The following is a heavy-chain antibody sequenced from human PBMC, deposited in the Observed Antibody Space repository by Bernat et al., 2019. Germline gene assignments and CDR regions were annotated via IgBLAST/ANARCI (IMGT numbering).Heavy chain of an antibody. Sequence: EVQLVESGGGLVQPGGSLRLSCAASGFTFSNYWMTWVRQAPGKGLEWVANIKQDGSEKYYVDSVIGRFTISRDNAWNSLYLQMNSLRAEDTALYYCARDPGITGTIYYYGMDVWGRGTTVTVSS. J-gene: IGHJ6*02. CDR1: GFTFSNYW. D-gene: IGHD1-20*01. CDR2: IKQDGSEK. CDR3: ARDPGITGTIYYYGMDV. V-gene: IGHV3-7*01.